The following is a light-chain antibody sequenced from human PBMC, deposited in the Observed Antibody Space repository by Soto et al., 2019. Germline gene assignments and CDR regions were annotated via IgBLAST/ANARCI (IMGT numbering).Light chain of an antibody. Sequence: EIVMTQSPATLSVSPGERATLSCRASQSVSSNLAWYQKKPGQAPRLLIYGASTRATVIPPRLSGSGSGTESTPTNTTSQSEDVALYYCQQYNNWPQTFGQGTKVEIK. CDR1: QSVSSN. J-gene: IGKJ1*01. CDR2: GAS. CDR3: QQYNNWPQT. V-gene: IGKV3-15*01.